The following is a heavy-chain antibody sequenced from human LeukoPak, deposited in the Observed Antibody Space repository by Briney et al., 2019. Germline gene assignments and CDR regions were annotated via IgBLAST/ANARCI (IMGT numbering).Heavy chain of an antibody. D-gene: IGHD1-14*01. Sequence: GGSLRLSCAASGFTFTSYAMSWVRQAPGKGLEWVSVLTGDGNTYYADSVKGRFTISRDNSKSTLYLQMNSLRAEDTAVYYCARAGPNPRTAGLRNWGQGTLVTVSS. V-gene: IGHV3-23*01. CDR1: GFTFTSYA. CDR2: LTGDGNT. CDR3: ARAGPNPRTAGLRN. J-gene: IGHJ4*02.